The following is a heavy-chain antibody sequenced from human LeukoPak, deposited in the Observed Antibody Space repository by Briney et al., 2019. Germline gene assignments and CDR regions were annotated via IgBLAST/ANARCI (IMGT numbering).Heavy chain of an antibody. CDR1: GGSISSSSYY. J-gene: IGHJ3*02. D-gene: IGHD3-10*01. CDR2: IYYSGST. V-gene: IGHV4-39*07. CDR3: ARGAKLYAFDI. Sequence: SETLSLTCTVSGGSISSSSYYWGWIRQPPGKGLEWIGSIYYSGSTYYNPSLKSRVTISVDTSKNQFSLKLSSVTAADTAVYYCARGAKLYAFDIWGQGTMVTVSS.